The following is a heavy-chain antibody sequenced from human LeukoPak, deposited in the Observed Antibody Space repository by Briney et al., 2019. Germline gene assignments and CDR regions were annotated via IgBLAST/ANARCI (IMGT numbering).Heavy chain of an antibody. D-gene: IGHD3-3*01. CDR1: GYSFTSYW. V-gene: IGHV5-51*01. CDR2: IYPGDSDT. CDR3: ARGGYDFWSGPRDWFDP. J-gene: IGHJ5*02. Sequence: GESLKISCKGSGYSFTSYWIGWVRQMPGKGLEWMGIIYPGDSDTRYSPSFQGQVTISADKSISTAYLQWSSLKASDTAMYYCARGGYDFWSGPRDWFDPWGQGTPVTVSS.